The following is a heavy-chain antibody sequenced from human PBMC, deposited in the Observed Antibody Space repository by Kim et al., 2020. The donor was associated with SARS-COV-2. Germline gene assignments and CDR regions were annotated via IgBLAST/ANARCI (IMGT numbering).Heavy chain of an antibody. J-gene: IGHJ3*02. V-gene: IGHV3-30*18. D-gene: IGHD3-10*01. CDR3: AKDPIWFGDSDAFHI. CDR1: GFTFSSYG. CDR2: ISYDGSNK. Sequence: GGSLRLSCAASGFTFSSYGMHWIRQAPGKGLEWVAVISYDGSNKYYADSVKGRFTISRDNSKNTLYLQMNSLRAEDTAVYYCAKDPIWFGDSDAFHIWGQGTMVTVSS.